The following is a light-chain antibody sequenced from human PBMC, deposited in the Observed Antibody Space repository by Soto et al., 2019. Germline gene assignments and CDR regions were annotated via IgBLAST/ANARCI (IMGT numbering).Light chain of an antibody. J-gene: IGLJ1*01. CDR2: EDR. CDR1: KLGDKY. CDR3: QAWASSTEV. Sequence: SYELTQPPSVSVSPGQTASITCSGDKLGDKYVCWYQQKPGQSPVLVIYEDRKRPSGIPERFSGSNSGNTATLTISGTQAMDEADYYCQAWASSTEVFGTGTKLTVL. V-gene: IGLV3-1*01.